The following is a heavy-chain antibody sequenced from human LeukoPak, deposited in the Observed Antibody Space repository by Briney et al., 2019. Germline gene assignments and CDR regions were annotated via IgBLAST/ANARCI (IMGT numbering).Heavy chain of an antibody. CDR3: AKDQGTYYDILTGYDFEY. D-gene: IGHD3-9*01. V-gene: IGHV3-23*01. Sequence: PGGSLRLSCAASGFTLSTYAMSWVRQAPGKGLEWVSAISGSGGSTYYADSVNGRFTISRDNSKNTLYLQMNSLRAEDTAVYYCAKDQGTYYDILTGYDFEYWGQGTLVTVSS. J-gene: IGHJ4*02. CDR2: ISGSGGST. CDR1: GFTLSTYA.